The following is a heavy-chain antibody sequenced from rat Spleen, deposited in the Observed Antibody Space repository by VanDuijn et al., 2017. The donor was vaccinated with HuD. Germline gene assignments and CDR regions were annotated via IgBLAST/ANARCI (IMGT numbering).Heavy chain of an antibody. CDR3: TTGSNYGYPIWFTY. D-gene: IGHD1-11*01. V-gene: IGHV5-27*01. Sequence: EVQLVESGGGLVQPGRSLKLSCAASGFTFSNYYMAWVRQAPTKGLEWVAYISSGGGTTYYRDSVKGRFTISRDNAKSTLYLQMDSLRSEDTATYYCTTGSNYGYPIWFTYWGQGTLVTVSS. J-gene: IGHJ3*01. CDR1: GFTFSNYY. CDR2: ISSGGGTT.